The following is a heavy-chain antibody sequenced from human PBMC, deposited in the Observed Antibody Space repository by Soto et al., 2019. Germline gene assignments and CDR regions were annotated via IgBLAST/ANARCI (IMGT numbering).Heavy chain of an antibody. J-gene: IGHJ4*02. CDR3: ARDPGIAALRYFDY. Sequence: QVQLQESGPGLVKPSQTLSLTCTVSGGSISSGGYYWSWIRQHPGKGLEWIGYIYYSGSTYYNPSLKSRVTISVDTSKNQFSLKLSSVTAADTAVYCCARDPGIAALRYFDYWGQGTLVTVSS. CDR2: IYYSGST. CDR1: GGSISSGGYY. V-gene: IGHV4-31*03. D-gene: IGHD6-13*01.